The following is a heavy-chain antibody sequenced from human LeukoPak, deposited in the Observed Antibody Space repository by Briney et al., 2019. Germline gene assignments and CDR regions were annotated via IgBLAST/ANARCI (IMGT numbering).Heavy chain of an antibody. CDR1: GGSFSGYY. D-gene: IGHD2-15*01. V-gene: IGHV4-34*01. CDR2: INHSGST. Sequence: SETLSLTCAVYGGSFSGYYWSWIRLPPGKGLEWIGEINHSGSTNYNPSLKSRVTISVDTSKNQFSLKLSSVTAADTAVYYCARDGDNCSGGSCYLSWGQGTLVTVSS. J-gene: IGHJ4*02. CDR3: ARDGDNCSGGSCYLS.